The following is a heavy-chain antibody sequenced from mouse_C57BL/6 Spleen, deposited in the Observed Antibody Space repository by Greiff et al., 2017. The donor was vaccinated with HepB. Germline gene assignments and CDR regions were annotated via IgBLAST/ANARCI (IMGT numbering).Heavy chain of an antibody. CDR1: GYTFTDYY. J-gene: IGHJ4*01. Sequence: EVQLQQSGPELVKPGASVKISCKASGYTFTDYYMNWVKQSHGKSLEWIGDINPNNGGTSYNQKFKGKATLTVDKSSSTAYMELRSLTSEDSAVYYCARSGKYYYGSYYAMDYWGQRTSVTVSS. CDR2: INPNNGGT. V-gene: IGHV1-26*01. CDR3: ARSGKYYYGSYYAMDY. D-gene: IGHD1-1*01.